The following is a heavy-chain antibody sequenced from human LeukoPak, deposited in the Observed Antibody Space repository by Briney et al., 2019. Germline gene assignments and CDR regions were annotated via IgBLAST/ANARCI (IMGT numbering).Heavy chain of an antibody. CDR3: ARGDGDYGGDYFDY. V-gene: IGHV1-2*02. CDR2: INPNSGGT. Sequence: ASVKVSCKASGYTFTGYYMHWVRQAPGQGLEWMGWINPNSGGTNYAQKFQGRVTMTRDTSISTAYMELSRLRSDDTAVYYCARGDGDYGGDYFDYWGQGTLVTVSS. D-gene: IGHD4-17*01. J-gene: IGHJ4*02. CDR1: GYTFTGYY.